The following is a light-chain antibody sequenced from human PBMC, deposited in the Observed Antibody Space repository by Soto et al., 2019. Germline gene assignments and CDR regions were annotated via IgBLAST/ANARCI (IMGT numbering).Light chain of an antibody. J-gene: IGKJ1*01. Sequence: DIQMTQSPSTLSGSVGDRVTITCRASQTISSWLAWYQQKPGEAPKLLIYKASTLKSGVPSRFSGSGSGTEFTLTISSLQPNDFETYYCQHFNTYSEAVGQGTKVDI. CDR1: QTISSW. CDR2: KAS. V-gene: IGKV1-5*03. CDR3: QHFNTYSEA.